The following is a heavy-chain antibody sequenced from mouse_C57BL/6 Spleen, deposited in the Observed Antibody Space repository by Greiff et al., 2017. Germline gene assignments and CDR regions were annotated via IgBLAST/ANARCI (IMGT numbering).Heavy chain of an antibody. CDR3: AREATTVVYFDY. Sequence: DVKVEASWGGLVKPGGSLKLSCAASGFTFSSYAMSWVRQTPEKRLEWVATISDGGSYPYYPDNVKGRITISRDNAKNNLYLQMSHLKSEDTAMYYCAREATTVVYFDYWGQGTTLTVSS. D-gene: IGHD1-1*01. CDR1: GFTFSSYA. CDR2: ISDGGSYP. J-gene: IGHJ2*01. V-gene: IGHV5-4*01.